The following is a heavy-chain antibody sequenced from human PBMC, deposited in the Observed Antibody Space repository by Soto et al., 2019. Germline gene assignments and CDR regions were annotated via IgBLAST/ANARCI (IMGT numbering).Heavy chain of an antibody. CDR3: ASSVAKYYYNGMDV. CDR2: IIPIFGTA. CDR1: GGTFSSYA. J-gene: IGHJ6*02. D-gene: IGHD5-12*01. V-gene: IGHV1-69*12. Sequence: QVQLVQSGAEVKKPGSSVKVSCKASGGTFSSYAISWVRQAPGQGLEWMGGIIPIFGTANYAQKFQGRVTITADESTSTAYMELSSLRSEDTTLFYCASSVAKYYYNGMDVWGQGTTVPVSS.